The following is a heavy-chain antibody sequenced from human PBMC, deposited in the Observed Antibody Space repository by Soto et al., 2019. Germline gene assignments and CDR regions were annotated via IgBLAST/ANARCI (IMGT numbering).Heavy chain of an antibody. Sequence: ESGGGVVQPGRSLRLACAASGFAFISYGMHWVRQAPGKGLEWVALVSFDGSNKYYADSVKGRFTISRDNSKYTLYLQMNSLRPEDTAVYYCAKSSEWFGELSHFDYWGQGTLVTVSS. CDR2: VSFDGSNK. J-gene: IGHJ4*02. V-gene: IGHV3-30*18. CDR1: GFAFISYG. D-gene: IGHD3-10*01. CDR3: AKSSEWFGELSHFDY.